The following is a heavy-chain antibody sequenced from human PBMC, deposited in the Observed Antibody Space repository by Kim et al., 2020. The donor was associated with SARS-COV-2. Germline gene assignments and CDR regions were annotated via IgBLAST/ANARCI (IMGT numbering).Heavy chain of an antibody. CDR3: AKDGPPYCSSSSCQVYPDY. Sequence: GGSLRLSCAASGFSFSSYGMHWVRQAPGKGLEWVAVISYDGSNKYYADSVKGRFTISRDNSKNTLYLQMNSLRTEDTAVYYCAKDGPPYCSSSSCQVYPDYWGQGSLVTVSS. CDR2: ISYDGSNK. V-gene: IGHV3-30*18. CDR1: GFSFSSYG. D-gene: IGHD2-2*01. J-gene: IGHJ4*02.